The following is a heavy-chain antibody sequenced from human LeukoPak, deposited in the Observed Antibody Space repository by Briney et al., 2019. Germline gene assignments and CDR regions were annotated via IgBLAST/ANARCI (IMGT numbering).Heavy chain of an antibody. CDR1: GFTFSSRA. J-gene: IGHJ4*02. Sequence: GGSLRLSCAGSGFTFSSRAMSWVRQPPGKGLEWVSVISGRGDSTYYADSVKGRFTISRDSSKSTLYLQMNSLRAEDTAVYYCAKALTLYCSSTSCYFDYWGQGTLVTVSS. CDR3: AKALTLYCSSTSCYFDY. CDR2: ISGRGDST. V-gene: IGHV3-23*01. D-gene: IGHD2-2*01.